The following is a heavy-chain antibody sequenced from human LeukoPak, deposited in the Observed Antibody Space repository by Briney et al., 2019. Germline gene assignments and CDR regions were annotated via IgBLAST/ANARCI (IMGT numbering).Heavy chain of an antibody. CDR1: GGAFSSYA. CDR3: ARNIAAAGTVFGY. CDR2: IIPIFGTA. V-gene: IGHV1-69*05. J-gene: IGHJ4*02. D-gene: IGHD6-13*01. Sequence: ASVKVSCKASGGAFSSYAISWVRQAPGQGLEWMGGIIPIFGTANYAQKFQGRVKITTDESTSTAYMELSSLRSEDTAVYYCARNIAAAGTVFGYWGQGTLVTVSS.